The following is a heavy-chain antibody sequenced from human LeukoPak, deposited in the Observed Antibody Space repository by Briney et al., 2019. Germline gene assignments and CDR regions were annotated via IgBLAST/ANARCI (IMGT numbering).Heavy chain of an antibody. V-gene: IGHV3-11*04. CDR3: VMTAGPPTDH. CDR2: ISAGGFPI. J-gene: IGHJ4*01. Sequence: GGCLRLSCTGSGFTFNDYYMSWVRQAPGKGLEWLSFISAGGFPIYYADSVRGRFTISRDTAKNSLYLQMNSLRVEDTAVYYCVMTAGPPTDHWGQGALVAVSS. CDR1: GFTFNDYY.